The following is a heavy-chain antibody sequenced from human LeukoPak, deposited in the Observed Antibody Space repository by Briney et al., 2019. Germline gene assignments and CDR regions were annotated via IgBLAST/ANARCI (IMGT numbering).Heavy chain of an antibody. D-gene: IGHD6-6*01. CDR1: GYTFTSYD. CDR3: ARAPPSSNWFDP. V-gene: IGHV1-8*01. Sequence: GASVKVSCKASGYTFTSYDINWVRQATGQGLEWMGWMNPNSGNTGYAQKIQGRVTMTRNTSISTAYMELSSLRSEDTAVYYCARAPPSSNWFDPWGQGTLVTVSS. J-gene: IGHJ5*02. CDR2: MNPNSGNT.